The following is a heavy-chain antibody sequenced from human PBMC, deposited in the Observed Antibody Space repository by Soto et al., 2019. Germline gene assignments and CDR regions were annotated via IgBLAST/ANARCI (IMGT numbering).Heavy chain of an antibody. D-gene: IGHD5-12*01. CDR3: ARGWVGSGYDP. CDR2: ITPYNGYT. CDR1: GYTFINYG. Sequence: QVQLVQSGAEVKQPGASVKVSCKASGYTFINYGIKWVRQAPGQGLEWMGWITPYNGYTNYARKLQGRVTMTTDTSTSTAYMELRSLRSDDTAVYYCARGWVGSGYDPWGQGTLVTVSS. J-gene: IGHJ5*02. V-gene: IGHV1-18*01.